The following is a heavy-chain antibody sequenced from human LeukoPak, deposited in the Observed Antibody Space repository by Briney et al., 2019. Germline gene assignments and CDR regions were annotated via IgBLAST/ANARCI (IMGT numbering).Heavy chain of an antibody. V-gene: IGHV3-53*01. CDR1: GFTVSSNY. Sequence: GGSLRPSCAASGFTVSSNYMSWVRQAPGKGLEWVSVIYSGGSTYYADSVKGRFTISRDNSKNTLYLQMNSLRAEDTAVYYCARGLGSWSELAYWGQGTLVTVPS. CDR3: ARGLGSWSELAY. D-gene: IGHD6-13*01. J-gene: IGHJ4*02. CDR2: IYSGGST.